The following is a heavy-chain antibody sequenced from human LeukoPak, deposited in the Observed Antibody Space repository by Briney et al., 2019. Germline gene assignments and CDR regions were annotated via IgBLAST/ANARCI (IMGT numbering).Heavy chain of an antibody. Sequence: GGSLRLSCAASGFTFSSNYMSWVRQAPGKGPEWVSVIYSGGSTYYADSVKGRFTISRDNSKNTLYLQMNSLRAEDTAVYYCARAQWLVASFDYWGQGTLVTVSS. V-gene: IGHV3-53*01. CDR1: GFTFSSNY. D-gene: IGHD6-19*01. CDR3: ARAQWLVASFDY. CDR2: IYSGGST. J-gene: IGHJ4*02.